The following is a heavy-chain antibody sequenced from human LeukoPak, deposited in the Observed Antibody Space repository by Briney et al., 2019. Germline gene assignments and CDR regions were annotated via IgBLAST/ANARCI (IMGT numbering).Heavy chain of an antibody. CDR2: LNPYSGAT. Sequence: ASMKVSCKASAYTFTDYFIHWVRQAPGQGLEWMGWLNPYSGATNYARRFHGRVTMTRDTSISTAYLELSSLTSDDTALYYCARVLNYDILTSGYWGQGTLVTVSS. J-gene: IGHJ4*02. CDR3: ARVLNYDILTSGY. CDR1: AYTFTDYF. V-gene: IGHV1-2*02. D-gene: IGHD3-9*01.